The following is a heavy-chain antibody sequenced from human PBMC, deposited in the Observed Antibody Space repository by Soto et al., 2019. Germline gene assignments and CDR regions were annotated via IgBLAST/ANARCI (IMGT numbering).Heavy chain of an antibody. D-gene: IGHD6-19*01. CDR1: GYSFTSYW. V-gene: IGHV5-51*01. J-gene: IGHJ4*02. Sequence: GESLKISCKGSGYSFTSYWIGWVRQMLGKGLEWMGIIYPGDSDTRYSPSFQGQVTISADKSISTAYLQWSSLKASDTAMYYCARLSGSSGWYLFSVFDYWGQGTLVTVSS. CDR3: ARLSGSSGWYLFSVFDY. CDR2: IYPGDSDT.